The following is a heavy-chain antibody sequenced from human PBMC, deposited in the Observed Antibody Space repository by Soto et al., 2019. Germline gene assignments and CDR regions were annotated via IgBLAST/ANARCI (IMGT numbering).Heavy chain of an antibody. CDR3: AASIFYYGMDV. V-gene: IGHV5-51*01. CDR2: IYPGDYDN. Sequence: PGESLKISCKSSGYTFTNYLIGGVRQMPGKGLEWMGIIYPGDYDNKYHPSFQGQVTISADKSITTTYLQWSSLKASDTAIYYCAASIFYYGMDVWGQGTTVTVSS. CDR1: GYTFTNYL. J-gene: IGHJ6*02.